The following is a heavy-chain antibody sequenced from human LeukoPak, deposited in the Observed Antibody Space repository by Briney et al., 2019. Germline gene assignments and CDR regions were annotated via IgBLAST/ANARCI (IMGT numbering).Heavy chain of an antibody. J-gene: IGHJ4*02. V-gene: IGHV3-49*03. CDR3: TRGVWEGYNRIFFDY. D-gene: IGHD5-24*01. Sequence: GRSLGLSCTASGFTFGDYAMSWFRQAPGKGLEWVGFIRSKAYGGTTEYAASAKGRFTISRDDSKSIAYLQMNSLKTEDTAVYYCTRGVWEGYNRIFFDYWGQGTLVTVSS. CDR1: GFTFGDYA. CDR2: IRSKAYGGTT.